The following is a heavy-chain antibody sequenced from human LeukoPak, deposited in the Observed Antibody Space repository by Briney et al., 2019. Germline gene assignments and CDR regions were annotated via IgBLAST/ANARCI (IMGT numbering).Heavy chain of an antibody. J-gene: IGHJ4*02. CDR3: ARVVSSIFGN. CDR1: GGTFSSYA. Sequence: SVKVSCKASGGTFSSYAISWVRQAPGQGLEWMGGIIPIFGTANYAQKFQGRVTITTGESTSTAYMELSSLRSEDTAVYYCARVVSSIFGNWGQGTLVTVSS. V-gene: IGHV1-69*05. CDR2: IIPIFGTA. D-gene: IGHD3-3*01.